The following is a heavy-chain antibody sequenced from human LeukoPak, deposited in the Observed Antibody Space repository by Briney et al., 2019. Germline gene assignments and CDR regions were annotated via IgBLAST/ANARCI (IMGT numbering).Heavy chain of an antibody. J-gene: IGHJ2*01. Sequence: KASETLSLTCAVSGGSISSGSYSWSWLRQPPGKGLEWIGYISHSGNTYYSPSLKSRVTISVDYSKNQFSLKLTSVTAADTAVYYCARYSTAWPYWYFDLWGRGTLVTVSS. V-gene: IGHV4-30-2*01. CDR1: GGSISSGSYS. CDR3: ARYSTAWPYWYFDL. CDR2: ISHSGNT. D-gene: IGHD6-13*01.